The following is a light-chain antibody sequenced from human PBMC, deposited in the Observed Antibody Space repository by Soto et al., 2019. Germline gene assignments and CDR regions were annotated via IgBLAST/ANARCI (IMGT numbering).Light chain of an antibody. CDR2: GSD. CDR3: AAWDDSLDGPT. V-gene: IGLV1-44*01. Sequence: QSVLRQPLSTSGTPGQRVTISCSGGTSNIGTYTVSWYQQFPETAPRLLIYGSDRRPSGVPDRFSGSKSGTSASLSIGGLHSEDEAHYYCAAWDDSLDGPTFGGGTNVTVL. J-gene: IGLJ2*01. CDR1: TSNIGTYT.